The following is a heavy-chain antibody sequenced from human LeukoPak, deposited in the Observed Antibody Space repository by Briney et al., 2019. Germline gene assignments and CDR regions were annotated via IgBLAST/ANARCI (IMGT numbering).Heavy chain of an antibody. J-gene: IGHJ4*02. CDR2: INSDGSSR. V-gene: IGHV3-74*01. D-gene: IGHD1-26*01. CDR3: VMGASFEY. Sequence: GGSLRLSCAASGFTFSSNWMPWVRQVPGEGPVWVSRINSDGSSRSHADSVQGRFTISRDNAKNTLDLQMNSLRAEDTALYYCVMGASFEYWGPGIVGSVSS. CDR1: GFTFSSNW.